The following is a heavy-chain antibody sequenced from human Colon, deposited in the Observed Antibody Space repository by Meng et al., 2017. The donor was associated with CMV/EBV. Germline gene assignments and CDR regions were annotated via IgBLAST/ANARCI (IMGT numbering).Heavy chain of an antibody. D-gene: IGHD4-11*01. CDR1: GFTLSSYG. CDR2: ISYSGTYI. V-gene: IGHV3-21*01. J-gene: IGHJ4*02. CDR3: ARALTHDYSFFDY. Sequence: GESLKISCTASGFTLSSYGMHWVRQAPGKGLEWVSAISYSGTYIYDADSVKGRFTISRDNSKNTLNLQMNSLRTEDTAMYYCARALTHDYSFFDYWGQGTLVTVSS.